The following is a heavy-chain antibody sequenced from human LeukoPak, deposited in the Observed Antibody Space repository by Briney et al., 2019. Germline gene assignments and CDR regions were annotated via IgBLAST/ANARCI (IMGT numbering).Heavy chain of an antibody. CDR2: ISGSGGST. Sequence: QPGGSLRLSCAASGFTFSSYAMSWVRQAPGKGLEWVSAISGSGGSTYYADSVKGRFTISRDNSKNTLYLQMNSLRAEDTAVYYCARDLDSGWWGDRVDYWGQGTLVTVSS. J-gene: IGHJ4*02. D-gene: IGHD6-19*01. V-gene: IGHV3-23*01. CDR1: GFTFSSYA. CDR3: ARDLDSGWWGDRVDY.